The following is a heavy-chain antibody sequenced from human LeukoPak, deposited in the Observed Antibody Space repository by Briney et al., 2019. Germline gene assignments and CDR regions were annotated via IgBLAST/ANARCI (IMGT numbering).Heavy chain of an antibody. CDR3: ATVGAVTDGAFDV. CDR2: IKQDGSKK. D-gene: IGHD4-17*01. V-gene: IGHV3-7*01. Sequence: PGGSLRLSCAASGFIFSNYWMSWVRQAPGKGLEWVANIKQDGSKKYYVDSVKGRFTISRDNAKNSLYLQMNSLRVEDTAIYYCATVGAVTDGAFDVWGQGTMVTVSS. J-gene: IGHJ3*01. CDR1: GFIFSNYW.